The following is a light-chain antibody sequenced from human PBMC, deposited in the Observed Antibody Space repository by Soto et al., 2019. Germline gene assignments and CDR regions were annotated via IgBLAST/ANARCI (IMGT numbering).Light chain of an antibody. CDR2: EVT. CDR3: MSYTTSTTLVL. CDR1: SGDVGGYKY. Sequence: QSALTQSASVSGSPGQSITISCTGTSGDVGGYKYVSWYQQHPGKAPKLIIYEVTNRPSGVSNRFSGSKSDNTASLTISGLQAEDEANYYCMSYTTSTTLVLFGEGTKLTVL. J-gene: IGLJ2*01. V-gene: IGLV2-14*01.